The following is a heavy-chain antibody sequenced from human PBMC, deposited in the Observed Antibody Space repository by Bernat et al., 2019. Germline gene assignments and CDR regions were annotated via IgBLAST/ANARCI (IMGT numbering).Heavy chain of an antibody. CDR2: IYYSGST. J-gene: IGHJ4*02. V-gene: IGHV4-59*01. Sequence: QVQLQESGPGLVKPSETLSLTCTVSGGSISSYYWSWIRQPLGKGLEWIGYIYYSGSTNYNPSLKSRVTISVDTSKNQFSLKLSSVTAADTAVYYCARGYSAFDYWGQGTLVTVSS. D-gene: IGHD5-18*01. CDR1: GGSISSYY. CDR3: ARGYSAFDY.